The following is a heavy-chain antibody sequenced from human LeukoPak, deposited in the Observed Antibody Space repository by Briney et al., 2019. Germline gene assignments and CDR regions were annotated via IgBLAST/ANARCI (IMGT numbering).Heavy chain of an antibody. CDR1: GFTFSSYG. D-gene: IGHD6-19*01. Sequence: GGSLRLSCAASGFTFSSYGMSWVRQAPGKGLEWVSTISGSGSSTYNADSVKGRFTISRDNSKNTLYLQMNSLRAEDTAVYYCAKFGRWLDWFDPWGQGTLVTVSS. J-gene: IGHJ5*02. CDR2: ISGSGSST. V-gene: IGHV3-23*01. CDR3: AKFGRWLDWFDP.